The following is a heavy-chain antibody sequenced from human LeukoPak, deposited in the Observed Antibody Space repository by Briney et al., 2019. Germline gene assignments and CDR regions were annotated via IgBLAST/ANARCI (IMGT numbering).Heavy chain of an antibody. CDR3: AKVGVSGLVPGHWFDP. Sequence: GASVKVSCKVSGYTLTELSMHWVRQAPGKGLEWMGGFDPEDGETIYAQKFQGRVTMTEDTSTDTAYMELSSLRAEDTAVYFCAKVGVSGLVPGHWFDPWGLGTLVTVSS. V-gene: IGHV1-24*01. D-gene: IGHD3/OR15-3a*01. J-gene: IGHJ5*02. CDR2: FDPEDGET. CDR1: GYTLTELS.